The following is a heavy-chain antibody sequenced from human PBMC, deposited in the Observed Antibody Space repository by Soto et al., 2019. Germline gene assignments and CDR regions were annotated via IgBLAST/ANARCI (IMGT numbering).Heavy chain of an antibody. J-gene: IGHJ5*02. Sequence: PSETLSLTCAVSGDSMTSGSYYWSWVRQPPGKGLEWLGNIYYRGATSHNPSLKGRLLISADTSRNQFSLELASVTAADTAVYYCARENPLNWGGWFDPWGQGILVTVSS. V-gene: IGHV4-30-4*01. CDR3: ARENPLNWGGWFDP. CDR1: GDSMTSGSYY. CDR2: IYYRGAT. D-gene: IGHD2-21*01.